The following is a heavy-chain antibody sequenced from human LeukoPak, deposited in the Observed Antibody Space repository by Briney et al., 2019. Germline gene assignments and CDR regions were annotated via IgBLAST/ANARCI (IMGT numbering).Heavy chain of an antibody. D-gene: IGHD3-9*01. J-gene: IGHJ5*02. CDR3: ARAGSYDILTGYEPWNWFDP. V-gene: IGHV4-34*01. CDR2: INHSGST. CDR1: GGSFSVYY. Sequence: SETLSLTCAVYGGSFSVYYWSWIRQPPGKGLEWIGEINHSGSTNYNPSLKSRVTISVDTSKNQFSLKLSSVTAADTAVYYCARAGSYDILTGYEPWNWFDPWGQGTLVTVSS.